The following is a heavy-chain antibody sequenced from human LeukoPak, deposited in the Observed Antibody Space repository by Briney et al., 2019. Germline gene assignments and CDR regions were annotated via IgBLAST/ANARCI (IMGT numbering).Heavy chain of an antibody. Sequence: GGSLRLSCAASGFTFSSYSMNWVRQAPGKGLEWVSSISSSSSYIYYADSVKGRFTISRDNAKNSLYLQMNSLRAEDTAVYYCARDQDYYGSGSPHWFDPWGQGTLVTVSS. J-gene: IGHJ5*02. CDR3: ARDQDYYGSGSPHWFDP. CDR2: ISSSSSYI. D-gene: IGHD3-10*01. V-gene: IGHV3-21*01. CDR1: GFTFSSYS.